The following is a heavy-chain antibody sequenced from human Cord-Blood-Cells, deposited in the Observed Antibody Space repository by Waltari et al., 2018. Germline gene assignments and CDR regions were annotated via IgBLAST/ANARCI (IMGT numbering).Heavy chain of an antibody. CDR2: ISGSGGST. J-gene: IGHJ4*02. CDR3: AKQSITMIVVVITRGYFDY. Sequence: EVQLFESGGGLVQPGGSLRRSCAASGFTFSSYAMSWVRQAPGKGLEWVSAISGSGGSTYYADSVKGRFTISRDNSKNTLYLQMNSLRAEDTAVYYCAKQSITMIVVVITRGYFDYWGQGTLVTVSS. V-gene: IGHV3-23*01. CDR1: GFTFSSYA. D-gene: IGHD3-22*01.